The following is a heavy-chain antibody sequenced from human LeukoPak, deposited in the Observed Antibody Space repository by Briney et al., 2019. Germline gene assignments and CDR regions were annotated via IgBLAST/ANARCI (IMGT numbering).Heavy chain of an antibody. Sequence: GGSLRLSCAASGFTVSSSYMSWVRQAPGKGLEWVSVIYPGGNTYYADSVKGGFTISRDTSKNTVYLEMNSLRGKDTAVYYCARDSSHHYYDYWGQGTQVTVSS. J-gene: IGHJ4*02. D-gene: IGHD2-2*01. CDR2: IYPGGNT. CDR3: ARDSSHHYYDY. CDR1: GFTVSSSY. V-gene: IGHV3-66*01.